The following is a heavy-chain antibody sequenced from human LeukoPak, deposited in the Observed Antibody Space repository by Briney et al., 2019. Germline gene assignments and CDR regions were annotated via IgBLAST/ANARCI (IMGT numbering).Heavy chain of an antibody. Sequence: SETLSLTCTVSGGSISSSSYYWGWIRQPLGKGLEWIGSIYYSGSTYYNPSLKSRVTISVDTSKNQFSLKLSSVTAADTAVYYCARHLGVTMVRGVIDYWGQGTLVTASS. CDR1: GGSISSSSYY. CDR2: IYYSGST. J-gene: IGHJ4*02. V-gene: IGHV4-39*01. D-gene: IGHD3-10*01. CDR3: ARHLGVTMVRGVIDY.